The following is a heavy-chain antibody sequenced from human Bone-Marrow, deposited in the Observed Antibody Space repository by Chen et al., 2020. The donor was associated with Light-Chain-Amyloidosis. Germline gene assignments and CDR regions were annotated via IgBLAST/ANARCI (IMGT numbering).Heavy chain of an antibody. V-gene: IGHV1-18*01. CDR3: ARNRGGITLEGVDF. D-gene: IGHD3-10*01. J-gene: IGHJ4*02. CDR1: GYRFNVYG. CDR2: ISGYNGDT. Sequence: QVHLVQSGDEVTNPGASVKVSCQASGYRFNVYGISWMRQAPGQGLEWLGWISGYNGDTNYAQKFEDRLTLTTDTSANTAHLELRGLRSDDTAIYFCARNRGGITLEGVDFWAQGTLVTVSS.